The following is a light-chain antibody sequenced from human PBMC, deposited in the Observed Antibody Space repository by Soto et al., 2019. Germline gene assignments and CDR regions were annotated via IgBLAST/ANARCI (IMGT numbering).Light chain of an antibody. CDR2: DVS. J-gene: IGLJ2*01. V-gene: IGLV2-14*01. CDR1: SSDVGAYNY. Sequence: QSALTQPASVSGSPGQSITISCTGTSSDVGAYNYVSWYQQHPGKAPKLMIYDVSNRPSGVSNHFSGSKSGNTASLTISGLQAEGEADYYCSSYTTSSTVVFGGGTKLTVL. CDR3: SSYTTSSTVV.